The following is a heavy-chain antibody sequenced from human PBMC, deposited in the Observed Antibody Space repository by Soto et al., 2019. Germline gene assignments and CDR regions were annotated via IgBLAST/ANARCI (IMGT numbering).Heavy chain of an antibody. D-gene: IGHD3-3*01. CDR1: GFTFSSYA. CDR2: ISGSGGST. J-gene: IGHJ4*02. CDR3: AKNTIFGVVIKAAFDY. Sequence: SLRLSCAASGFTFSSYAMSWVRQAPGKGLEWVSAISGSGGSTYYADSVKGRFTISRDNSKNTLYLQMNSLRAEDTAVYYCAKNTIFGVVIKAAFDYWGQGTLVTVSS. V-gene: IGHV3-23*01.